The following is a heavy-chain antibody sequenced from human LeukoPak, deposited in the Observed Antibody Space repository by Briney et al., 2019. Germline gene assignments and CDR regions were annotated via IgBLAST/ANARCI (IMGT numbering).Heavy chain of an antibody. CDR1: GFTFNIYP. CDR2: IYSGGST. CDR3: ARGGSYADY. J-gene: IGHJ4*02. Sequence: PGGSLRLSCVASGFTFNIYPMTWVRQSPEKGLEWVSVIYSGGSTYYADSVKGRFTISRHNSKNTLYLQMNSLRAEDTAVYYCARGGSYADYWGQGTLVTVSS. D-gene: IGHD1-26*01. V-gene: IGHV3-53*04.